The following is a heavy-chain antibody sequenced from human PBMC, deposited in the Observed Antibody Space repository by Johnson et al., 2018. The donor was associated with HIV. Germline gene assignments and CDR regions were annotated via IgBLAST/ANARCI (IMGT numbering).Heavy chain of an antibody. Sequence: EQLVESGGGLVQPGGSLRLSCAASGFTFSSYDMHWVRQATGKGLEWVSAISGSGGSTYYADSVKGRFTISRDNSNNTLYLQMNSLRVEDTALYLCARGRVSMKVVDLRGGGFDFWGQGTKVTVSS. CDR3: ARGRVSMKVVDLRGGGFDF. CDR1: GFTFSSYD. V-gene: IGHV3-23*04. D-gene: IGHD3-22*01. J-gene: IGHJ3*01. CDR2: ISGSGGST.